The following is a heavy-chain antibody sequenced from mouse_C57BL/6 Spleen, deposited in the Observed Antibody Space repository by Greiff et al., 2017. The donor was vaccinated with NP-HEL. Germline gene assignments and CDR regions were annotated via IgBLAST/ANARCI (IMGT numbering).Heavy chain of an antibody. D-gene: IGHD2-4*01. V-gene: IGHV1-52*01. CDR3: ARNGIYYDYDVLFAY. CDR2: IDPSDSET. CDR1: GYTFTSYW. J-gene: IGHJ3*01. Sequence: VQLQQSGAELVRPGSSVKLSCKASGYTFTSYWMHWVKQRPIPGLEWIGNIDPSDSETHYNQKFKDKATLNVDKSSSTAYMQLSSLTSEDSAVYYCARNGIYYDYDVLFAYWGQGTLVTVSA.